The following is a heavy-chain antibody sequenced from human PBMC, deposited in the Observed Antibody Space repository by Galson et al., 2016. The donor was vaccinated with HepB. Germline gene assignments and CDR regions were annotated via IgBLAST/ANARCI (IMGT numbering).Heavy chain of an antibody. CDR1: GFTFSTYS. Sequence: SLRLSCAASGFTFSTYSMNWVRQAPGKGLEWISYISSSRNTMYYADSVEGRFTISRDNARNSLYLQMNSLRHEDTAVFYCVRDQGRTFDYWGKGTLVTVSS. J-gene: IGHJ4*02. V-gene: IGHV3-48*02. CDR2: ISSSRNTM. CDR3: VRDQGRTFDY.